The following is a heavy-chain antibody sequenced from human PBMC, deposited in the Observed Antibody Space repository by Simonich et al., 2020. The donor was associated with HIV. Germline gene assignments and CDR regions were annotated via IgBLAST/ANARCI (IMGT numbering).Heavy chain of an antibody. J-gene: IGHJ4*02. D-gene: IGHD7-27*01. Sequence: QVQLVQSGAEVKKPGASVKVSCKASGYTFTSYYMNWVRQAPGQGLEWMGKITPGGSRTYAQKFQGRVTMTRDTSISTVYMELSRLTSDDTAVYYCARGPRTGDFDYWGQGTLVTVSS. CDR3: ARGPRTGDFDY. V-gene: IGHV1-46*01. CDR1: GYTFTSYY. CDR2: ITPGGSR.